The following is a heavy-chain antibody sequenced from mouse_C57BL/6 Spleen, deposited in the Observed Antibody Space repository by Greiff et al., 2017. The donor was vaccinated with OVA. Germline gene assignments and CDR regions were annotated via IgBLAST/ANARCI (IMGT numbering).Heavy chain of an antibody. D-gene: IGHD2-2*01. V-gene: IGHV1-82*01. CDR1: GYAFSSSW. J-gene: IGHJ2*01. CDR3: ARGVDGYEYYFDY. CDR2: IYPGDGDT. Sequence: VQLQQSGPELVKPGASVKISCKASGYAFSSSWMNWVKQRPGKGLEWIGRIYPGDGDTNYNGKFKGKATLTADKSSSTAYMQLSSLTSEDSAVYFCARGVDGYEYYFDYWGQGTTLTVSS.